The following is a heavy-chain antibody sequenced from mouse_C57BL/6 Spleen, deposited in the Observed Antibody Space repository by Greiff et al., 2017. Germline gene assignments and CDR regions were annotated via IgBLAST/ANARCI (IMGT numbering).Heavy chain of an antibody. CDR3: ARDSSGYGY. D-gene: IGHD3-2*02. Sequence: QVQLQQPGAELVKPGASVKLSCKASGYTFTSYWMQWVKQRPGQGLEWIGVIDPSDSYTNYNQKFKGKATLTVDTSSSTAYMQLSSLTSEDSAVYYCARDSSGYGYWGQGTTLTVSS. V-gene: IGHV1-50*01. CDR2: IDPSDSYT. J-gene: IGHJ2*01. CDR1: GYTFTSYW.